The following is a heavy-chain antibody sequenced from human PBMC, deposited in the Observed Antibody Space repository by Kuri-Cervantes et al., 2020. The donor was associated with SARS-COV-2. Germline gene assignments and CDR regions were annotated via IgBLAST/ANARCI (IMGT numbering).Heavy chain of an antibody. D-gene: IGHD2-2*01. Sequence: GESLKISCTASGFTFGDYAMSWVRQAPGKGLEWVGFIRSKAYGGTTEYAASVKGRFTISRDDSKNMAYLQMNSLKTEDTAVYYCTRDRDSVVVVPGWFDYWGQGTLVTVSS. V-gene: IGHV3-49*04. J-gene: IGHJ4*02. CDR2: IRSKAYGGTT. CDR3: TRDRDSVVVVPGWFDY. CDR1: GFTFGDYA.